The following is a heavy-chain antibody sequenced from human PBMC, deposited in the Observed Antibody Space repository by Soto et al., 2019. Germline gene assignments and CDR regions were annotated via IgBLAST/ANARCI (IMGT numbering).Heavy chain of an antibody. D-gene: IGHD1-26*01. J-gene: IGHJ3*02. CDR1: GGSISSGGYY. CDR2: IYYSGST. V-gene: IGHV4-31*03. CDR3: AGEGGLSGSYPSRSRNAFDI. Sequence: SETLSLTCTVSGGSISSGGYYWSWIRQHPGKGLEWIGYIYYSGSTYYNPSLKSRVTISVDTSKNQFSLKLSSVTAADTAVYYCAGEGGLSGSYPSRSRNAFDIWGQGTMVTVSS.